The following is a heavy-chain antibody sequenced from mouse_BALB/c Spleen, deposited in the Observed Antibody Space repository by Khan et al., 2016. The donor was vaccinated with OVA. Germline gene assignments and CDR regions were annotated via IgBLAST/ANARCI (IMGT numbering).Heavy chain of an antibody. CDR3: ARAYSRYDGYYAMDY. CDR2: IWGGGGT. V-gene: IGHV2-6-4*01. D-gene: IGHD2-14*01. Sequence: QVQLKESGPGLVAPSQSLSITCTVSGFSLSRYNIHWVRQPPGKGLEWLGMIWGGGGTDYNSTLKSRLSISKENSKSQVFLKMNSLQTGDTAMYYCARAYSRYDGYYAMDYWGQGTSVTVSS. CDR1: GFSLSRYN. J-gene: IGHJ4*01.